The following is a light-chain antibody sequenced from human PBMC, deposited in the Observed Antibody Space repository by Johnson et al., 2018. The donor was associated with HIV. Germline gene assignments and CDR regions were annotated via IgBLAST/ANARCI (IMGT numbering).Light chain of an antibody. CDR2: DNN. CDR3: ETWDSSRSSC. CDR1: SSNIGNNY. J-gene: IGLJ1*01. Sequence: QSVLTQPPSVSAAPGQKVTISCSGSSSNIGNNYVSWYQQLPGTAPKLLIYDNNKRPSGIPDRFSGSKSGTSATLGITGLQTGDEADYYCETWDSSRSSCFGTGTSVTVL. V-gene: IGLV1-51*01.